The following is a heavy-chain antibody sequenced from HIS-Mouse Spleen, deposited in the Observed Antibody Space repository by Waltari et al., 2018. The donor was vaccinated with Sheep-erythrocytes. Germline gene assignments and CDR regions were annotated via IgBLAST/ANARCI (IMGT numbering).Heavy chain of an antibody. J-gene: IGHJ6*02. CDR3: ARGKQWLLYYYGMDV. V-gene: IGHV4-34*01. D-gene: IGHD6-19*01. Sequence: QVQLQQWGAGLLKPSDTLSLTCAVYGGSFSGYYWSWIRQPPGKGLEWIGEINHGGSTNYNPSLQSRVTISVDTSKNQFSLKLSSVTAADTAVYYCARGKQWLLYYYGMDVWGQGTTVTVSS. CDR1: GGSFSGYY. CDR2: INHGGST.